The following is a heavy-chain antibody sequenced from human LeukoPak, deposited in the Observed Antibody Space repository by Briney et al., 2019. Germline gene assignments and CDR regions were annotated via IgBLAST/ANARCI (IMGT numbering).Heavy chain of an antibody. CDR1: GGSISSSSYY. V-gene: IGHV4-39*07. J-gene: IGHJ6*03. CDR3: ARRGVYYYYMDV. Sequence: KASETLSLTCTVSGGSISSSSYYWGWIRQPPGKGLEWIGSIYYSGSTYYNPSLKSRVTISVDTSKNQFSLKLTSVTAADTAVYYCARRGVYYYYMDVWGKGTTVTVSS. CDR2: IYYSGST.